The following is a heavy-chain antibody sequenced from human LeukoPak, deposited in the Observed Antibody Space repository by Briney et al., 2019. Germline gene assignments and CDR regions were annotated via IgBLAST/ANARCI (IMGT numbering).Heavy chain of an antibody. CDR2: INSDGRST. Sequence: GGSLRLSCAASGFTFSSNWMHWVRQGPGKGLVWVSRINSDGRSTNYADSVKGRFTISRDNAKNTLYLQMNSLRAEDTAVYYCAKAGGSAWYEYWGQGSLVTVSS. V-gene: IGHV3-74*01. J-gene: IGHJ4*02. CDR3: AKAGGSAWYEY. D-gene: IGHD6-13*01. CDR1: GFTFSSNW.